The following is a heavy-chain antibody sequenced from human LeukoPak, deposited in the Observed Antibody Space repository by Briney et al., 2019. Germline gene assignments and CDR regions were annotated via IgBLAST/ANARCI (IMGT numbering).Heavy chain of an antibody. CDR1: GGTFSSYA. CDR2: IIPIFGTA. D-gene: IGHD2-2*01. Sequence: SVKVSCKASGGTFSSYAISWVRQAPGQGLEWMGRIIPIFGTANYAQKFQGRVTITTDESTSTAYMELSSLRSEDTAVYYCAGDSTWMVPAATTPGFDYWGQGTLVTVSS. V-gene: IGHV1-69*05. CDR3: AGDSTWMVPAATTPGFDY. J-gene: IGHJ4*02.